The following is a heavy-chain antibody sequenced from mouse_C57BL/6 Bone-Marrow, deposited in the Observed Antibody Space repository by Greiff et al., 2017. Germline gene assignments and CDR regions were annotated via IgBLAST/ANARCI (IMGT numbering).Heavy chain of an antibody. CDR3: ARLYYYGSRYYFDY. J-gene: IGHJ2*01. CDR1: GYSFTDYN. Sequence: VQLQQSGPELVKPGASVKISCKASGYSFTDYNMTWVNQSNGKSLEWIGVINPNYGTTSYNQKFKGKSTLTVDQSSSTAYMQLNSLTSEDSAVYYCARLYYYGSRYYFDYWGQGTTLTVSS. CDR2: INPNYGTT. V-gene: IGHV1-39*01. D-gene: IGHD1-1*01.